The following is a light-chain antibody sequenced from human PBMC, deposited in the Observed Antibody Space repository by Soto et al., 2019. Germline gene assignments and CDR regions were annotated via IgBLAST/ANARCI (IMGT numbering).Light chain of an antibody. CDR3: SSYAGSNNLV. J-gene: IGLJ2*01. CDR1: SSDVGGYNY. V-gene: IGLV2-8*01. CDR2: EVS. Sequence: QSALTQPPSASGSPGQSVTISCTGTSSDVGGYNYVSWYQQHPGKAPKLMIYEVSKRPSGVPDRFSGSKSGNTASLTVSGLQAEDEADYDCSSYAGSNNLVFCGGTKLTVL.